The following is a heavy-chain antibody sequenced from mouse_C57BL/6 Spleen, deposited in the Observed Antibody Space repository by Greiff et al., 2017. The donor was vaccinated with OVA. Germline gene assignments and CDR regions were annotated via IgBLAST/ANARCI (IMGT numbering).Heavy chain of an antibody. J-gene: IGHJ4*01. Sequence: DVKLVESGGGLVQPGGSMKLSCAASGFTFSDAWMDWVRQSPEKGLEWVAEIRNKANNHATYYAESVKGRFTISRDDSKSSVYLQMNSLRAEDTGIYYCTTGSSYNYAMDYWGQGTSVTVSS. CDR2: IRNKANNHAT. V-gene: IGHV6-6*01. D-gene: IGHD1-1*01. CDR1: GFTFSDAW. CDR3: TTGSSYNYAMDY.